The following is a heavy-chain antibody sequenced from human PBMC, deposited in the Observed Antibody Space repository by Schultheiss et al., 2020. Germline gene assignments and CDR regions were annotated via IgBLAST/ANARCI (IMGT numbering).Heavy chain of an antibody. J-gene: IGHJ4*02. V-gene: IGHV4-31*03. CDR1: GGSISSGGNY. D-gene: IGHD3-10*01. CDR3: ARDRGSYGSGFLQYYLDS. Sequence: SQTLSLTCTVSGGSISSGGNYWSWIRQHPGKGLEWIGYIYYSGSSYYNPSLKSRVTISVDTSKSQFSLRMSSVTAADTAVYYCARDRGSYGSGFLQYYLDSWGQGTLVTVSS. CDR2: IYYSGSS.